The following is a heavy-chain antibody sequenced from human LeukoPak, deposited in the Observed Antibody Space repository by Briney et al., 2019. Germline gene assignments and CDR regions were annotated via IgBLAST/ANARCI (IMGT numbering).Heavy chain of an antibody. CDR2: IYHSGGT. Sequence: SETLSLTCAVSGYSISSGSYWGWIRQPPGKGLEWIGNIYHSGGTYYNPSLKSRVTISVDTSKNQFSLKLSSVTAADTAVYYCARDPGQWPPMYYFDYWGQGTLVTVSS. CDR3: ARDPGQWPPMYYFDY. V-gene: IGHV4-38-2*02. D-gene: IGHD6-19*01. J-gene: IGHJ4*02. CDR1: GYSISSGSY.